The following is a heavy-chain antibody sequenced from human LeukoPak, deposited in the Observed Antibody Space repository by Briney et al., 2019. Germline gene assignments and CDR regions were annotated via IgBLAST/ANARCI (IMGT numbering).Heavy chain of an antibody. Sequence: GGSLRLSCAASGFTFSSYSMNWVRQAPGKGLEWVSPISSSSSYIYYADSVKGRFTISRDNAKNSLYLQMNSLRAEDTAVYYCARDGDIVLMVYAREDVGFDYWGQGTLVTVSS. CDR1: GFTFSSYS. CDR2: ISSSSSYI. V-gene: IGHV3-21*01. J-gene: IGHJ4*02. CDR3: ARDGDIVLMVYAREDVGFDY. D-gene: IGHD2-8*01.